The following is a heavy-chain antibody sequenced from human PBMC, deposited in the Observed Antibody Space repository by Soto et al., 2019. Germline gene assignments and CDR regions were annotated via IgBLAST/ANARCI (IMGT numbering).Heavy chain of an antibody. V-gene: IGHV4-4*02. CDR1: GGSISSSNW. CDR3: ARDLGPAAGGGMDV. Sequence: PSETLSLTCAVSGGSISSSNWWSWVRQPPGKGLEWIGEIYHSGSTNYNPSLKSRVTISVDKSKNQFSLKLSSVTAADTAVYYCARDLGPAAGGGMDVWGQGTTVTVSS. J-gene: IGHJ6*02. CDR2: IYHSGST. D-gene: IGHD2-2*01.